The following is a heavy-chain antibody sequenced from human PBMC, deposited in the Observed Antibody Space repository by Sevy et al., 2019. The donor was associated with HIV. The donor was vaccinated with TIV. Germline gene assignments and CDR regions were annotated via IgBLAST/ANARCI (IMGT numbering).Heavy chain of an antibody. J-gene: IGHJ5*02. CDR3: ARDRIKGYCSGGSCYPHNWFDP. V-gene: IGHV3-30*04. Sequence: GGSLRLSCAASGFTFSSYAMHWVRQAPGKGLEWVAVISYDGSNKYYADSVKGRFTISRDNSKNTLYLQMISLRAEDTAVYYCARDRIKGYCSGGSCYPHNWFDPWGQGTLVTVSS. CDR2: ISYDGSNK. D-gene: IGHD2-15*01. CDR1: GFTFSSYA.